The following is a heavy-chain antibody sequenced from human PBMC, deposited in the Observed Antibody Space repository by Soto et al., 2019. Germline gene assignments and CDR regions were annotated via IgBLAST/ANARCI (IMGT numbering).Heavy chain of an antibody. J-gene: IGHJ4*02. Sequence: GGALRLCCAASGFTFSSYAMSWVRPAAGEGLEWVSAISGSGSSTYYADSVKGRFTISRDNSKNTLELQRNSLRAEDTAVYYCAKGPQFDYWGQGTLVTVSS. CDR2: ISGSGSST. CDR3: AKGPQFDY. CDR1: GFTFSSYA. V-gene: IGHV3-23*01.